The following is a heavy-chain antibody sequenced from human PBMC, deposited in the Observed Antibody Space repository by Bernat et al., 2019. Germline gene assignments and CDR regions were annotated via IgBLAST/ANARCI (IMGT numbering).Heavy chain of an antibody. J-gene: IGHJ4*02. Sequence: QVQLVQSGAEVKKPGASVKVSCKASGYTFTSYYMHWVRQAPGQGLEWMGIINPSGGSTSYAQKFQGRVTMTRDTSTSTVYVELSSLRSEDTAVYYCAKGEHYYDSSGYYLWYWGQGTLVTVSS. CDR1: GYTFTSYY. D-gene: IGHD3-22*01. CDR2: INPSGGST. V-gene: IGHV1-46*01. CDR3: AKGEHYYDSSGYYLWY.